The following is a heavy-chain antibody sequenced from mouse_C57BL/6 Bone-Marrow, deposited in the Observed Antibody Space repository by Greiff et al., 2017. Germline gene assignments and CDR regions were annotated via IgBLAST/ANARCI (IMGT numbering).Heavy chain of an antibody. CDR1: GYAFSSSW. CDR2: IYPGDRDT. CDR3: VYGSGPHYYAMDY. D-gene: IGHD1-1*01. J-gene: IGHJ4*01. V-gene: IGHV1-82*01. Sequence: QVQLQQSGPELVKPGASVKISCKASGYAFSSSWMNWVKQRPGKGLEWIGRIYPGDRDTNYNGKFKGKATLTADKSSSTAYMRRSSLTSEDSAVYVCVYGSGPHYYAMDYWGQGTSVTVSS.